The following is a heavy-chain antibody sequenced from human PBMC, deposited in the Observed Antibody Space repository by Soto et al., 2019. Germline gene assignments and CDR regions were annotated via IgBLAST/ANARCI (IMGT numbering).Heavy chain of an antibody. V-gene: IGHV3-33*06. CDR3: AKDYGDWTGLYYYGMDV. CDR1: GFTFSSYG. J-gene: IGHJ6*02. D-gene: IGHD4-17*01. Sequence: SLGLSCAASGFTFSSYGMHWVRQAPGKGLEGVAVIWYNGSDKKYADSVKGRFTISRDNSEKTLYLQMNSLRAEDTAVYYCAKDYGDWTGLYYYGMDVWGQGTTVTVSS. CDR2: IWYNGSDK.